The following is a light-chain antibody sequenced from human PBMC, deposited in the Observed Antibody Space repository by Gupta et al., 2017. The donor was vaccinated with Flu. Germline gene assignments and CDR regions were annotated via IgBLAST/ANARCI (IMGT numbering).Light chain of an antibody. CDR3: LQKNTWPRT. J-gene: IGKJ2*01. CDR2: GAS. V-gene: IGKV3-15*01. CDR1: QSVSRK. Sequence: EIVMTHSPSTLSVSPGERATLSCRVSQSVSRKLDWYQQNPGQAPRLIIYGASPRDNGVPARFSGSGCGTEFTLTISSRQSEDFAVYYCLQKNTWPRTFGQGTXVEIK.